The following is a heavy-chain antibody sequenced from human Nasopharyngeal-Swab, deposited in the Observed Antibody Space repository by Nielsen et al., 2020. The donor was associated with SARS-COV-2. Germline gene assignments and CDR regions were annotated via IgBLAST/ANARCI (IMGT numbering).Heavy chain of an antibody. D-gene: IGHD3-16*01. CDR2: IFSSGFT. CDR1: GFTVSNTC. CDR3: ARYDVFRSSLDY. Sequence: GESLKISCVASGFTVSNTCMSWVRQAPGKGLEWVSVIFSSGFTNYADSVKGRFTISRDNSKNTVSLQMNRLRVEDTAVYYCARYDVFRSSLDYWGQGTLVTVSS. V-gene: IGHV3-53*01. J-gene: IGHJ4*02.